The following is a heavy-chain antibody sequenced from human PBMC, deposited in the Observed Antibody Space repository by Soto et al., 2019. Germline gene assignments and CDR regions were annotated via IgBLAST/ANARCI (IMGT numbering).Heavy chain of an antibody. CDR3: VGEGDDILTGYLLDY. Sequence: QVQLVQSGAEVKKPGSSVKVSCKASGGTFSSYTISWVRQAPGQGLEWMGRIIPILGIANYAQKFQGRGTITADKSTSTAYMELSSLRSEDTAVYYCVGEGDDILTGYLLDYWGKGTLVTVSS. D-gene: IGHD3-9*01. J-gene: IGHJ4*02. V-gene: IGHV1-69*02. CDR2: IIPILGIA. CDR1: GGTFSSYT.